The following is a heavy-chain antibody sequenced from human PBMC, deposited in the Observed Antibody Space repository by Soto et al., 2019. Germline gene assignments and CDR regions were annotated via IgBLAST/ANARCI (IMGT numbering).Heavy chain of an antibody. V-gene: IGHV3-30*18. D-gene: IGHD6-13*01. J-gene: IGHJ5*01. CDR2: ISHDGFSQ. Sequence: QVHLVESGGGVVQPGTSLRLSCVVSGFTLSNTGVHWVRQAPGKGLEWVAMISHDGFSQHYVDSVKGRFTISRDNSKNTLYLQMDSLRPEDTSVYYCAKDWGSSGWFNWFDSWGQGTLVTVSS. CDR1: GFTLSNTG. CDR3: AKDWGSSGWFNWFDS.